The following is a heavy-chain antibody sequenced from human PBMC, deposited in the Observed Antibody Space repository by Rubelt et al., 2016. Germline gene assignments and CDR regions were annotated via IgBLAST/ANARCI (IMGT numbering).Heavy chain of an antibody. J-gene: IGHJ4*02. CDR2: ISYDGSIK. Sequence: KGLEWVAVISYDGSIKYYADPVKGRFTISRDNSKNTLYLQMNSLRAEDTAVYYCAREAYYYDSSGYLDYWGQGTLVTVSS. V-gene: IGHV3-30*04. D-gene: IGHD3-22*01. CDR3: AREAYYYDSSGYLDY.